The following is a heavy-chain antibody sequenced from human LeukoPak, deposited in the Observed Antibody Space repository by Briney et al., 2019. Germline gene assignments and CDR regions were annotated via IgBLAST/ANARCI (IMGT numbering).Heavy chain of an antibody. CDR3: AKDLIQQQLVYFDY. V-gene: IGHV3-23*01. D-gene: IGHD6-13*01. Sequence: SGGSLRLSCAASRFTFSSYVTSWVRQAPGKGLEWVSAISGGGGSTYYADSVKGRFTISRDNSKNTLYLQMNSLRAEDTAIYYCAKDLIQQQLVYFDYWGQGTLVTVSS. J-gene: IGHJ4*02. CDR1: RFTFSSYV. CDR2: ISGGGGST.